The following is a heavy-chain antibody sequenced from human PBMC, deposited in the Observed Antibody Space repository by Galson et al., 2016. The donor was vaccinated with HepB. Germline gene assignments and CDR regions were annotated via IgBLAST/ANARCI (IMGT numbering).Heavy chain of an antibody. J-gene: IGHJ3*02. Sequence: SVKVSCKASGGTFSSYAFTWVRQAPGQGLEWMGGIIPRFGTPNYAQKFQGRVTISADESTTTVYMELSSLRSEDTAVYYCARERDERGGKYLGSGTEDAFDIWGQGTAVIVSS. D-gene: IGHD3-10*01. CDR1: GGTFSSYA. CDR3: ARERDERGGKYLGSGTEDAFDI. V-gene: IGHV1-69*13. CDR2: IIPRFGTP.